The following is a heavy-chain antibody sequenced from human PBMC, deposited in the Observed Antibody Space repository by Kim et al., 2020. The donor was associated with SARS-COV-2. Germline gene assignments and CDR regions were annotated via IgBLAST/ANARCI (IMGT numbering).Heavy chain of an antibody. CDR3: TTDHFS. Sequence: TAGGTTDYTAPVKGRFTISRDDSKDMVYLQMSSLKTEDTAVYYCTTDHFSWGQGTLVTVST. CDR2: TAGGTT. J-gene: IGHJ1*01. V-gene: IGHV3-15*01.